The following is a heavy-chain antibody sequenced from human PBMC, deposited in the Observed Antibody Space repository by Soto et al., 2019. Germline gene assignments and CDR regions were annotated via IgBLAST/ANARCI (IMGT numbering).Heavy chain of an antibody. CDR1: KGSFSGYY. Sequence: TLSLTCDVFKGSFSGYYWSWIRQPPGKGLEWIGEITNSGYTNYNPSLKNRVTILIDRSKNHFSLKVTSVTAADTAVYYCARGLEYFQQWGQGTLVTVSS. CDR3: ARGLEYFQQ. V-gene: IGHV4-34*01. J-gene: IGHJ1*01. CDR2: ITNSGYT.